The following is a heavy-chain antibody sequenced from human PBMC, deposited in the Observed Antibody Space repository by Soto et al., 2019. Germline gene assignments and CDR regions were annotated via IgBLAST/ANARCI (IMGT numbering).Heavy chain of an antibody. CDR3: ARDLVVGATMGAFDI. Sequence: SETLSLTCTVSGGSISSYYWSWIRQPPGKGLEWIGYIYYSGSTNYNPSLKSRVTVSVDMSKNQFSLKLSSVTAADTAVYYCARDLVVGATMGAFDIWGQGTMVTVSS. D-gene: IGHD1-26*01. J-gene: IGHJ3*02. CDR1: GGSISSYY. CDR2: IYYSGST. V-gene: IGHV4-59*01.